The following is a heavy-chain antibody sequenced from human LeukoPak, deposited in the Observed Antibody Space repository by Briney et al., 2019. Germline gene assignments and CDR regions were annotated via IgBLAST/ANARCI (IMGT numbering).Heavy chain of an antibody. V-gene: IGHV3-23*01. CDR2: ISDSGGRT. D-gene: IGHD3-22*01. J-gene: IGHJ4*02. Sequence: ETLSLTCTVSGGSISSGGYYWSWIRQHPGKGLEWVAGISDSGGRTNYADSVKGRFTISRDNPKNTLYLQMNSLRAEDTAVYFCAKRGVVIRVILVGFHKEAYYFDSWGQGALVTVSS. CDR1: GGSISSGGYY. CDR3: AKRGVVIRVILVGFHKEAYYFDS.